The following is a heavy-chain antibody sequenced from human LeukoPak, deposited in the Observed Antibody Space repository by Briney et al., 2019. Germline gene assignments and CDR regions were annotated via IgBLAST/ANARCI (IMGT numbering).Heavy chain of an antibody. CDR1: GGTFSSYA. V-gene: IGHV1-69*04. D-gene: IGHD6-19*01. J-gene: IGHJ4*02. CDR2: IIPILGIA. Sequence: SVKVSCKASGGTFSSYAISWVRQAPGQGLEWMGRIIPILGIANYAQKFQGRVTITADKSTSTAYMELSSLRSEDTAVYYCAREGYYTYSSDDYWGQGTLVTVSS. CDR3: AREGYYTYSSDDY.